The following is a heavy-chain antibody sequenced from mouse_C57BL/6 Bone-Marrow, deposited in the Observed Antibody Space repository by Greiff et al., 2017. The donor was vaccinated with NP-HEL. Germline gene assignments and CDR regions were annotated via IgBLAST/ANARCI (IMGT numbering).Heavy chain of an antibody. CDR2: IYPRSGNT. CDR3: AREGDSAGYYARDD. CDR1: GYTFTSYG. Sequence: QVQLKQSGAELVRPGASVKLSCKASGYTFTSYGISWVKQRTGQGLEWIGEIYPRSGNTYYNEKFKGKATLTVDTSSSTAYLQLSSLTSEDSAVYVGAREGDSAGYYARDDRGQGTTVTVSS. V-gene: IGHV1-81*01. D-gene: IGHD3-2*02. J-gene: IGHJ4*01.